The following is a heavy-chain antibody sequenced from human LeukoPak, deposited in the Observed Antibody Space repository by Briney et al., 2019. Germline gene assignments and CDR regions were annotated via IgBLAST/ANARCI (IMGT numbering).Heavy chain of an antibody. CDR3: ARTPTYYGSATYLDY. D-gene: IGHD3-10*01. CDR1: GGSISSSSYY. V-gene: IGHV4-39*07. J-gene: IGHJ4*02. Sequence: SETLSLTCTVSGGSISSSSYYWGWIRQPPGKGLEWIGSIYYSGSTYYNPSLKSRVTISVDTSKKQFSLNLRSVTAADTAVYYCARTPTYYGSATYLDYWGQGTLVTVSS. CDR2: IYYSGST.